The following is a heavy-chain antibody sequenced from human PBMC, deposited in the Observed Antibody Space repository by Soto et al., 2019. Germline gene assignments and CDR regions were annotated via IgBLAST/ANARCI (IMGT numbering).Heavy chain of an antibody. D-gene: IGHD1-1*01. CDR3: VLSRGVHGSPIDY. Sequence: QITLKESGPALVKPTQTLMLTCSFSGFSHSASGVGVGWARQPPGKAPEWLALIYWDDDKRYSPSLKSRLPITNNTSKNQVVLTRANMNPMDTTTYYCVLSRGVHGSPIDYWGQGTLVTGFS. V-gene: IGHV2-5*02. CDR1: GFSHSASGVG. J-gene: IGHJ4*02. CDR2: IYWDDDK.